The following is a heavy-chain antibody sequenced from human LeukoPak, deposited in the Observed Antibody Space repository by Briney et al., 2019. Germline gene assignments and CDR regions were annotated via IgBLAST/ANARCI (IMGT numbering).Heavy chain of an antibody. D-gene: IGHD6-19*01. CDR1: VFHRSFYH. CDR2: INAYRGIT. Sequence: GGPLRLSCATSVFHRSFYHILCLRKPPRKSLECVSTINAYRGITSYAASVPGRFTLSRDNSRNTLYLPVNTLRAEDTAVYYCAKPISGGLAVTADWFDPWGQGTLVVASS. CDR3: AKPISGGLAVTADWFDP. V-gene: IGHV3-23*01. J-gene: IGHJ5*01.